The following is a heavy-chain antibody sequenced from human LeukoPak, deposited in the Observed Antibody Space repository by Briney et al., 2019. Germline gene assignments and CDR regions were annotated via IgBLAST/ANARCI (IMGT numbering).Heavy chain of an antibody. Sequence: AGGSLRLSCAASGFTFSSYEMNWVRPAPGKGRGWVSYISSSGSTIYYADSVKGRFTISRDIYKNTLYLQMSSLRGDDTALYYCAKDRGEKYDSSGSWYHFDYWGQGTLVTIPS. CDR3: AKDRGEKYDSSGSWYHFDY. D-gene: IGHD3-22*01. CDR1: GFTFSSYE. V-gene: IGHV3-48*03. CDR2: ISSSGSTI. J-gene: IGHJ4*02.